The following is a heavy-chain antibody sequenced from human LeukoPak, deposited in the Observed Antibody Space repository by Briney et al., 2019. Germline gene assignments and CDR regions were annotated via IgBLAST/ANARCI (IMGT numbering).Heavy chain of an antibody. CDR2: ISSTGGST. CDR1: GFTFSSYA. D-gene: IGHD3-16*01. V-gene: IGHV3-23*01. J-gene: IGHJ6*02. Sequence: GGSLRLSCAASGFTFSSYAMSWVRQAPGKGLEWVSAISSTGGSTYYADSVKGRFTISRDNSKNTLYLQMNSLRAEDTAVYYCAKIMDPYYYYGMDVWGQGTTVTVSS. CDR3: AKIMDPYYYYGMDV.